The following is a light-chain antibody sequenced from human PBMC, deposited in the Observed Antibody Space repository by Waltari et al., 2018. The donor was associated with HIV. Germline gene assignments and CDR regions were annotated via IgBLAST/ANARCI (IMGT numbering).Light chain of an antibody. CDR2: LAS. J-gene: IGKJ5*01. CDR1: QSRLFSSGNYH. CDR3: MQALQTPIT. V-gene: IGKV2-28*01. Sequence: DMVMTQSPLSLSVTPGEPASISCRYSQSRLFSSGNYHFDWYLQKPGQSPQVLIYLASNRASGVPDRFSGSGSGTDFTLKISRVEAEDVGVYYCMQALQTPITFGQGTRLEIK.